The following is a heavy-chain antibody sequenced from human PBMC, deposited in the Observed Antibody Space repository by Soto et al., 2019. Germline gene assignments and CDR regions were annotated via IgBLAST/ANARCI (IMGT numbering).Heavy chain of an antibody. CDR3: ARAVAVAADFDY. Sequence: ASVKVSCKASGYTFTGYAMHWVRQAPGQRLEWMGWINAGNGNTKYSQKFQGRVTITRDTSASTAYMELSSLRSEDTAVYYCARAVAVAADFDYWGQGTLVTSP. CDR2: INAGNGNT. V-gene: IGHV1-3*01. J-gene: IGHJ4*02. CDR1: GYTFTGYA. D-gene: IGHD6-19*01.